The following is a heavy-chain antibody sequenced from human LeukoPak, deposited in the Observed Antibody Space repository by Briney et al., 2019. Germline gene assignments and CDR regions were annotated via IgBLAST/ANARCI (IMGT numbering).Heavy chain of an antibody. CDR2: IDTNTGDP. Sequence: GASVKVSCKAPGYMFTSFGMNWVRQAPGQGLEWMGRIDTNTGDPTYAQGFTGRFVFSLDTSVNTAYLEITRLKAEDTAIYYCARVADRGYWGQGTLVTVSS. D-gene: IGHD3-10*01. CDR3: ARVADRGY. V-gene: IGHV7-4-1*02. CDR1: GYMFTSFG. J-gene: IGHJ4*02.